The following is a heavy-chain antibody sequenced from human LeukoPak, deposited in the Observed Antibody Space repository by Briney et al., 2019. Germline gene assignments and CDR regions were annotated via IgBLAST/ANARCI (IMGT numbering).Heavy chain of an antibody. CDR3: AKVGLWFGELFPLGDY. CDR2: ISGSGGST. J-gene: IGHJ4*02. Sequence: GGSLRPSCAASGFTFSSYAMSWVRQAPGKGLEWVSAISGSGGSTYYADSVKGRFTISRDNSKNTLYLQMNSLRAEDTAVYYCAKVGLWFGELFPLGDYWGQGTLVTVSS. D-gene: IGHD3-10*01. V-gene: IGHV3-23*01. CDR1: GFTFSSYA.